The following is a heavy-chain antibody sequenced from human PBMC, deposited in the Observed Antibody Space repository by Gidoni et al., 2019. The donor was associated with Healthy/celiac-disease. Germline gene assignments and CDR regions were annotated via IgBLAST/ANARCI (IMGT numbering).Heavy chain of an antibody. J-gene: IGHJ5*02. CDR3: ARGVRQRPLGYCSGGSCYSGGWFDP. CDR2: INHSGST. D-gene: IGHD2-15*01. Sequence: QVQLQQWGAGLLKPSETLSLTCAVYGGSFSGYYWSWIRQPPGKGLEWIGEINHSGSTNYNPSLKSRVTISVDTSKNQFSLKLSSVTAADTAVYYCARGVRQRPLGYCSGGSCYSGGWFDPWGQGTLVTVSS. V-gene: IGHV4-34*01. CDR1: GGSFSGYY.